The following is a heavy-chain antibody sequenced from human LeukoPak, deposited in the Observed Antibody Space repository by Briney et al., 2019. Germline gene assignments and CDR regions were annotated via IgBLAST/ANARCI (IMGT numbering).Heavy chain of an antibody. CDR2: RSPINGDA. Sequence: ASVKVSCKASGYTFTSYDINWVREAPVQGRERMGYRSPINGDAEIGQRCQGRVTMTRNTSTSTAYMELSSLRSEDTAVYYCARVTSGARYNWFDAWGPGTLVTVSS. D-gene: IGHD1-26*01. CDR3: ARVTSGARYNWFDA. CDR1: GYTFTSYD. J-gene: IGHJ5*02. V-gene: IGHV1-8*01.